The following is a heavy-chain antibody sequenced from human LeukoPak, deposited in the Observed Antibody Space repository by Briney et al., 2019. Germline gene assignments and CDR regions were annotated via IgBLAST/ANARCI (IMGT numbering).Heavy chain of an antibody. CDR3: ARVKRVPHQYYYMDV. CDR2: IIPIFGTA. CDR1: GYTFTSYG. D-gene: IGHD1-1*01. V-gene: IGHV1-69*05. J-gene: IGHJ6*03. Sequence: ASVKVSCKASGYTFTSYGISWVRQAPGQGLEWMGGIIPIFGTANYAQKFQGRVTITTDESTSTAYMELSSLRSEDTAVYYCARVKRVPHQYYYMDVWGKETTVTVSS.